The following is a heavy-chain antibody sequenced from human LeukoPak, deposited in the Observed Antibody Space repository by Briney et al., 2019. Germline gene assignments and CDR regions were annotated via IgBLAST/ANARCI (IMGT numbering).Heavy chain of an antibody. Sequence: PGGSLRLSCAASGFTFSSYSMNWVRQAPGKGLEWVSSISSSSSYIYYADSVKGRFTISRDNAKNSLYLQMNSLRAEDTAVYYCACMRGGNGYYFDYWGQGTLVTVSS. D-gene: IGHD2-8*01. V-gene: IGHV3-21*01. CDR3: ACMRGGNGYYFDY. CDR2: ISSSSSYI. J-gene: IGHJ4*02. CDR1: GFTFSSYS.